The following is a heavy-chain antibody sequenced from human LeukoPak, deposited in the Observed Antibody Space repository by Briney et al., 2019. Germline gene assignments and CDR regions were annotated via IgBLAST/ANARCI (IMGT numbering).Heavy chain of an antibody. CDR3: ARQHSSGYYSPHYYYGMDV. CDR1: GYTFTTYG. V-gene: IGHV1-18*01. J-gene: IGHJ6*02. D-gene: IGHD3-22*01. Sequence: GASVKVSCKASGYTFTTYGSSWVRQAPGQGLEWMGWISAYKGNTNYAQKVQGRVTLTTDTSTSTAYMELRSLRSDDTAVYYCARQHSSGYYSPHYYYGMDVWGQGTTATVSS. CDR2: ISAYKGNT.